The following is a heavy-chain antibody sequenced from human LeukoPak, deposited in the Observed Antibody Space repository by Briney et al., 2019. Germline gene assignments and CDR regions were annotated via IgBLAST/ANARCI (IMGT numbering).Heavy chain of an antibody. V-gene: IGHV4-34*01. CDR1: GGSFSGYY. D-gene: IGHD6-19*01. Sequence: SETLSLTCAVYGGSFSGYYWSWIRQPPGKGLEWIGEINHSGSTNYNPSLKSRVTISVDTSKNQFSLKLSSVTAADTAVYYCARTQYSSDANAFDIWGQGTMVTVSS. CDR2: INHSGST. CDR3: ARTQYSSDANAFDI. J-gene: IGHJ3*02.